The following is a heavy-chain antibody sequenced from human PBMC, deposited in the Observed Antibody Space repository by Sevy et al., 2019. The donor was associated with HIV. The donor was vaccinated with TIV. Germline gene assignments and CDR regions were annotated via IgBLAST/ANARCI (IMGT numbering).Heavy chain of an antibody. CDR1: GFNVNNYG. Sequence: GGSLRLSCEVSGFNVNNYGMHWVRQAPGKGLEWVAMVPYDGSKSHYVDSVKGRSTISRDYSENTLYLQMNNLRVEDTAVYYCARDHNTGWCNWFDPWGQGTLVTVSS. D-gene: IGHD3-9*01. V-gene: IGHV3-30*02. CDR3: ARDHNTGWCNWFDP. CDR2: VPYDGSKS. J-gene: IGHJ5*02.